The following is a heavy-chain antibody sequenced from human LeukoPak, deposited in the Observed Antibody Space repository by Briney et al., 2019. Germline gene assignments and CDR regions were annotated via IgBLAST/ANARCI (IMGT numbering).Heavy chain of an antibody. CDR2: ISNSGSTI. J-gene: IGHJ6*02. Sequence: GGSLRLSCAASGFTFSDYYMSWIRQAPGKGLEWVSYISNSGSTIYYADSVKGRFTISRDNAKNSLYLQMNSLRAEDTAVYYCVRGSRRKGNYYYGMDVWGQGTTVTVSS. CDR3: VRGSRRKGNYYYGMDV. V-gene: IGHV3-11*01. CDR1: GFTFSDYY. D-gene: IGHD6-13*01.